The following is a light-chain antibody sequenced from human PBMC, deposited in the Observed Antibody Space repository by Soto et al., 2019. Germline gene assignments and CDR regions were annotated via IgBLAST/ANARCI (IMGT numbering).Light chain of an antibody. J-gene: IGKJ5*01. V-gene: IGKV3-15*01. Sequence: EIVLTQTPVTLSLSTGERATLSCRASQSVSSSNLAWYQQKPGQAPRLLIYGASTRATGIPARFSGSGSGTEFTLTISSLQSEDFAVYYCQQYNNWPPAFGQGTRLEIK. CDR1: QSVSSSN. CDR3: QQYNNWPPA. CDR2: GAS.